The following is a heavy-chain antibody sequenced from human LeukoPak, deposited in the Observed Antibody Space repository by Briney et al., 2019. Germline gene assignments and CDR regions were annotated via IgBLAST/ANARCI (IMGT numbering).Heavy chain of an antibody. CDR3: ARGYSGNYYGFHVDPYFDY. CDR2: INHSGST. D-gene: IGHD1-26*01. Sequence: SETLSLTCAVYGGSLSDYYWTWIRQPPGKGLEWIGEINHSGSTSYNPSLKSRVTISVDTSKKQFSLKLSSVTAADTAVYYCARGYSGNYYGFHVDPYFDYWGQGTLVTVSS. J-gene: IGHJ4*02. V-gene: IGHV4-34*01. CDR1: GGSLSDYY.